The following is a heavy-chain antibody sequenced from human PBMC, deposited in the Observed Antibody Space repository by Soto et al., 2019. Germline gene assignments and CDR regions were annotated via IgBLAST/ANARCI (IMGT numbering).Heavy chain of an antibody. J-gene: IGHJ6*02. V-gene: IGHV1-69*12. CDR3: AGHSSGVPGYYYGMDV. Sequence: QVQLVQSAAEGKKPGSSVKVSCKASGGTFSSYAISWVRQAPGQGLEWMGGIIPIFDTADYAQKFQGRVTITADESTNTAYMELSSLRSEDTAVYYCAGHSSGVPGYYYGMDVWGQGTTVTVSS. D-gene: IGHD3-22*01. CDR2: IIPIFDTA. CDR1: GGTFSSYA.